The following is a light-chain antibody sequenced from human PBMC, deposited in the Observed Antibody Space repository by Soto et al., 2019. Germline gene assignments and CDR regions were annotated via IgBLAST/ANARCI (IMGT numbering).Light chain of an antibody. V-gene: IGLV2-14*01. CDR2: TVS. Sequence: QSALTQPGSVSGSPGQSITISCTGTSSDVGANIFVSWYQQHPGKVPKLMIYTVSSRPSGVSQRFSGSKSGNTASLTISGLQAEDEADYYCSSFTTDSTYVFGAGTKVTVL. J-gene: IGLJ1*01. CDR1: SSDVGANIF. CDR3: SSFTTDSTYV.